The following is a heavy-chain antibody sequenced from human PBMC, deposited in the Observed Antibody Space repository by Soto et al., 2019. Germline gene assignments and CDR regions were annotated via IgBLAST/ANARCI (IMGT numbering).Heavy chain of an antibody. D-gene: IGHD2-8*01. CDR2: VGGRDDDK. CDR1: GFTFSDYA. CDR3: AKDATSFNSVWDPFDM. V-gene: IGHV3-23*01. J-gene: IGHJ3*02. Sequence: EVQLLESGGGVVQPGGSLRLSCAASGFTFSDYAMSWVRQTPGKGLQWVSGVGGRDDDKHYADSVRGRFIVSRDNSKNTLYLQMSSLRADDTAIYYCAKDATSFNSVWDPFDMWGQGTEVTVSS.